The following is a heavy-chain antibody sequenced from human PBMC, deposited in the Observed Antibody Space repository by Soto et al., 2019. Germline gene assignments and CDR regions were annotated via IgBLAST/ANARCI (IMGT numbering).Heavy chain of an antibody. V-gene: IGHV4-61*01. CDR1: GGSVNSDCYY. J-gene: IGHJ4*02. CDR2: IYHTGRT. CDR3: AREFSNTPEAFDS. D-gene: IGHD3-3*02. Sequence: SETLCLTCPVSGGSVNSDCYYWTWIRQPPGKGLEWIGYIYHTGRTNYNPSLESRVTISLDTSRNQFSLKLSSVTAADTALFYCAREFSNTPEAFDSWGQGALVTVS.